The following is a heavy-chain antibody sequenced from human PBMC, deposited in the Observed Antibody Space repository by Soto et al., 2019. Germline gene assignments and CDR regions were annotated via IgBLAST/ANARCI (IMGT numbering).Heavy chain of an antibody. V-gene: IGHV4-39*01. Sequence: SETLSLTCTVSGGSISSSTYYWGWIRQPPGKGLEWIGSIYNSGNTYYNPSLKSRVTISVDTSKNQFSLKLSSVTAADTAVYYCARKLERWPNDFDYWGQGNLVTVSS. CDR3: ARKLERWPNDFDY. D-gene: IGHD1-1*01. CDR2: IYNSGNT. J-gene: IGHJ4*02. CDR1: GGSISSSTYY.